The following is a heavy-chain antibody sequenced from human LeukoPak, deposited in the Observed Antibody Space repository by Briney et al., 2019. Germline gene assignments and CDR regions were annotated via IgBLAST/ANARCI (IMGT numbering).Heavy chain of an antibody. CDR3: ASQYCSGGSCYSAYYYYGMDV. D-gene: IGHD2-15*01. V-gene: IGHV7-4-1*02. J-gene: IGHJ6*02. CDR1: GYTFTSYA. Sequence: ASVKVSCKASGYTFTSYATNWVRQAPGQGLEWMGWINTNTGNPTYAQGFTGRFVFSLDTSVSTAYLQISSLKAEDTAVYYCASQYCSGGSCYSAYYYYGMDVWGQGTTVTVSS. CDR2: INTNTGNP.